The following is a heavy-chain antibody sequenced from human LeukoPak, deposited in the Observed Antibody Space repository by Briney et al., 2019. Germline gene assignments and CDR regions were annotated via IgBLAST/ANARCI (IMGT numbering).Heavy chain of an antibody. CDR2: INHSGST. CDR1: GGSFSGYY. Sequence: SETLSLTCAVYGGSFSGYYWSWVRQPPGKGLEWIGEINHSGSTNYNSSLKSRVTISVDTSKNQFSLKLSSVTAADTAVYYCARAEGGYCSGGSCVPNTRWFDPWGQGTLVTVSS. V-gene: IGHV4-34*01. J-gene: IGHJ5*02. CDR3: ARAEGGYCSGGSCVPNTRWFDP. D-gene: IGHD2-15*01.